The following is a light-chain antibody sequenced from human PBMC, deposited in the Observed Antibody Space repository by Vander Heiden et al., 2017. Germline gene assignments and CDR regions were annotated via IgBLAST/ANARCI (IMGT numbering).Light chain of an antibody. CDR1: DYGDNY. CDR2: RDS. J-gene: IGLJ2*01. CDR3: QARDSSTV. V-gene: IGLV3-1*01. Sequence: SSELPRPPAMPVSPRQTASITCSGDDYGDNYACWYQQKPGQSLVLVIDRDSKRPAGIPERFSGSNSGNTATLTISGTEAVDEYYYYCQARDSSTVFGGGTKLTVL.